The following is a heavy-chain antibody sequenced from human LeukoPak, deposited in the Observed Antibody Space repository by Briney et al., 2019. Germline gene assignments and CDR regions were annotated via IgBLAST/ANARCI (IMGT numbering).Heavy chain of an antibody. CDR1: GGSISSYY. J-gene: IGHJ6*03. CDR2: IYYSGST. CDR3: ARGQYYYGSGSYDYYYYYMDV. D-gene: IGHD3-10*01. V-gene: IGHV4-59*01. Sequence: SETLSLTCTVSGGSISSYYWSWIRQPPGKGLEWIGYIYYSGSTNYNPSLKSRVTMSVDTSKNQFSLKLSSVTAADTAVYYCARGQYYYGSGSYDYYYYYMDVWGKGTTVTVSS.